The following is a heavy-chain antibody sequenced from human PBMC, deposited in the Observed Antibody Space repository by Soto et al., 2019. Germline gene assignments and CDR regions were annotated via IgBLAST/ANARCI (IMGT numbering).Heavy chain of an antibody. J-gene: IGHJ5*02. V-gene: IGHV1-69*13. Sequence: ASVKVSCKASGGTFSSYAISWVRQAPGQGLEWMGGIIPIFGTANYAQKFQGRVTITADESTSTAYMELSSLRSEDTAVYYCARPIQYYYDSSGPSAWFDPWGQGNLVTVSS. D-gene: IGHD3-22*01. CDR3: ARPIQYYYDSSGPSAWFDP. CDR1: GGTFSSYA. CDR2: IIPIFGTA.